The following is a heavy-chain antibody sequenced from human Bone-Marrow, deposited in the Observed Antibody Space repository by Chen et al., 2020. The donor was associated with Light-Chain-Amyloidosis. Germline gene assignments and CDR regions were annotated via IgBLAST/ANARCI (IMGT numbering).Heavy chain of an antibody. J-gene: IGHJ4*02. CDR1: GFTFSSYT. Sequence: EVQLVESGGGLVKPGGSLRLSCVASGFTFSSYTMNWVRQTPGRGLEWVSSISRSSSHIYYADSMRCRFTISRDNAKNSLYLQMNNLRADDTAVYYCAGGGSYYYFDYWGQGILVTVSS. D-gene: IGHD1-26*01. V-gene: IGHV3-21*01. CDR3: AGGGSYYYFDY. CDR2: ISRSSSHI.